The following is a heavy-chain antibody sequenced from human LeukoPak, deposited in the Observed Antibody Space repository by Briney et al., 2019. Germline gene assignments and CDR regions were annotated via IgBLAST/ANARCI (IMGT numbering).Heavy chain of an antibody. CDR1: GISFRNYA. CDR2: LRGNDET. Sequence: GGSLKLSCAASGISFRNYAMSWVRQAPARGPEWVSSLRGNDETFYADSVKGRFTLSRDDSRNTVYLQLNNLRVEDTAIYYCARASWVSDPDAVRWGQGTQVTVSS. V-gene: IGHV3-23*01. CDR3: ARASWVSDPDAVR. D-gene: IGHD3-10*01. J-gene: IGHJ4*02.